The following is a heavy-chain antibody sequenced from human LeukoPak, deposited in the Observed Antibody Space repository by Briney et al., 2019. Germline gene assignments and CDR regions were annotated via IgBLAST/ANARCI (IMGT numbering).Heavy chain of an antibody. Sequence: ASVKVSCTASGYTFTRYAISWVRQAPGQGLEWMGWISTYNGDTNYAQNLQGRVTMTRDTSTSTAYMELRSLRSDDTAVYYCARDPSNTSGRYIYFDSWSQGTLVTVSS. J-gene: IGHJ4*02. CDR2: ISTYNGDT. V-gene: IGHV1-18*04. CDR3: ARDPSNTSGRYIYFDS. CDR1: GYTFTRYA. D-gene: IGHD6-19*01.